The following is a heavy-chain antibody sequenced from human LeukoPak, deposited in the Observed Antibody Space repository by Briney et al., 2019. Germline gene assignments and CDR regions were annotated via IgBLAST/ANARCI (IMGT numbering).Heavy chain of an antibody. D-gene: IGHD3-10*01. V-gene: IGHV3-23*01. Sequence: GGSLRLSCAASGFTFSSYAMTWVRQAPGKGPEWVSGISGSGSRTYYADSVKGRFTISRDNSKNTVDLQMNSLRAEDTAVYYCAKGWVVRGVTLSRSRYYYYYGMDVWGQGTTVTVSS. CDR1: GFTFSSYA. J-gene: IGHJ6*02. CDR2: ISGSGSRT. CDR3: AKGWVVRGVTLSRSRYYYYYGMDV.